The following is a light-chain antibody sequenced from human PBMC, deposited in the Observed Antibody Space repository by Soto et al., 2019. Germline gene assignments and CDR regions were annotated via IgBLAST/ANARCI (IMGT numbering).Light chain of an antibody. CDR2: DAS. J-gene: IGKJ5*01. CDR1: QSVSSY. CDR3: QQRSNWPPLIT. V-gene: IGKV3-11*01. Sequence: IVLTPSPATLSLSPGERATLCCRTSQSVSSYLAWYQQKPGQAPRLLIYDASNRATGIPARFSGSGSGTDFTLTISSLEPEDFAVYYCQQRSNWPPLITFGQGTRLEIK.